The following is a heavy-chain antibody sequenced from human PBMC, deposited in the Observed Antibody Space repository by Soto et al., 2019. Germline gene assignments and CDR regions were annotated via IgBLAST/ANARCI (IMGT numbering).Heavy chain of an antibody. J-gene: IGHJ5*02. CDR1: GDSISITSYY. V-gene: IGHV4-39*01. Sequence: SETLSLTCTVSGDSISITSYYWGWVRQPPGKGLEWIGSIHYSGSTNYNPSLQSRVTISVDTSKNQFSLKLSSVTAADTAVYYCARSLKGRYWFDPWGQGTLVTVS. CDR2: IHYSGST. CDR3: ARSLKGRYWFDP.